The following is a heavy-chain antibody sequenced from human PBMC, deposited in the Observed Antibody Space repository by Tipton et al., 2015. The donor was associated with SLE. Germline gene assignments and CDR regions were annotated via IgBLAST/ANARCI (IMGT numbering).Heavy chain of an antibody. CDR3: AREDCSSTSCHGGLFDY. CDR2: INHSGST. Sequence: LRLSCAVYGGSFSGYYWSWIRQPPGKGLEWIGEINHSGSTNYNPSLKSRVTISVDTSKNQFSLKLSSVTAADTAVYYCAREDCSSTSCHGGLFDYWGQGTLITVSS. D-gene: IGHD2-2*01. CDR1: GGSFSGYY. J-gene: IGHJ4*02. V-gene: IGHV4-34*01.